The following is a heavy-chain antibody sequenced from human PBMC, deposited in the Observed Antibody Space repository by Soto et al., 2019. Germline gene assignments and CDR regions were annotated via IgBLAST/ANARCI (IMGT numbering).Heavy chain of an antibody. V-gene: IGHV4-59*12. CDR3: ARGDSQVSSVFDY. CDR2: VSYSGRT. J-gene: IGHJ4*02. D-gene: IGHD3-16*01. CDR1: RGSINNYY. Sequence: SETLSLTCTVSRGSINNYYWTLIRQPPGKGLEWIGYVSYSGRTNYNPSLKSRVNMFVDKSKTQFSLRLRSVTSADTAVYYCARGDSQVSSVFDYWGQGMLVTVSS.